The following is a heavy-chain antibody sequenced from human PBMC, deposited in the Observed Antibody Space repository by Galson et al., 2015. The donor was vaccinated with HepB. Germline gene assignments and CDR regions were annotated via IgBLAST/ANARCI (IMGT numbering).Heavy chain of an antibody. CDR1: GFTFSNAW. CDR2: IKSKTDGGTT. CDR3: TTDKDCSGGSCYAFPDY. D-gene: IGHD2-15*01. J-gene: IGHJ4*02. Sequence: SLRLSCAASGFTFSNAWMSWVRQAPGKGLEWVGRIKSKTDGGTTDYAAPVKGRFTISRDDSKNTLYLQMNSLKTEDTAVYYCTTDKDCSGGSCYAFPDYWGQGTLVTVSS. V-gene: IGHV3-15*01.